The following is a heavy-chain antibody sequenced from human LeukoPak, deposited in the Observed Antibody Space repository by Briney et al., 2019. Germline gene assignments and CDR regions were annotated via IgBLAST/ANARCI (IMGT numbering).Heavy chain of an antibody. Sequence: PGGSLRLSCAASGFTFSGHYMDWVRQAPGKGLEWVGRTRNKANSYTTEYAASVKGRFTISRDDSKNSLYLQMNSLKTEDTAVYYCAREGYDFWSGYYGIDYWGQGTLVTVSS. CDR1: GFTFSGHY. J-gene: IGHJ4*02. D-gene: IGHD3-3*01. CDR2: TRNKANSYTT. V-gene: IGHV3-72*01. CDR3: AREGYDFWSGYYGIDY.